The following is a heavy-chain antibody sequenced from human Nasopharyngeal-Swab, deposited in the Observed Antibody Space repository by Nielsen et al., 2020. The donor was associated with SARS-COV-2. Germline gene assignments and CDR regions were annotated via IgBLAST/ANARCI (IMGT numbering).Heavy chain of an antibody. J-gene: IGHJ4*02. CDR3: ARQHLRIAAAGTYFDY. CDR1: GGSISSYY. CDR2: IYYSGST. V-gene: IGHV4-59*05. Sequence: SETLSLTCTVSGGSISSYYWSWIRQPPGKGLEWIGSIYYSGSTYYNPSLKSRVTISVDTSKNQFSLKLSSVTAADTAVYYCARQHLRIAAAGTYFDYWGQGTLVTVSS. D-gene: IGHD6-13*01.